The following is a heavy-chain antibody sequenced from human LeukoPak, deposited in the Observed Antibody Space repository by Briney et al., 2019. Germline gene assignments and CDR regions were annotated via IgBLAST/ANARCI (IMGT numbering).Heavy chain of an antibody. CDR3: ARGDSSGWSPDPYYYYGMDV. CDR1: GFTFSSYS. V-gene: IGHV3-21*01. J-gene: IGHJ6*02. D-gene: IGHD6-19*01. CDR2: ISSSSSYI. Sequence: GGSLRLSCAASGFTFSSYSMNWVRQAPGKGLEWVSSISSSSSYIYYADSVKGRLTISRDNAKNSLYLQMNSLRAEDTAVYYCARGDSSGWSPDPYYYYGMDVWGQGTTVTVSS.